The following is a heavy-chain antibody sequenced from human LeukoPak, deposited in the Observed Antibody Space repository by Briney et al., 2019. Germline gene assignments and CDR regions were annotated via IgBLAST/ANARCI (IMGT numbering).Heavy chain of an antibody. CDR3: AREKFNYDLLHYFDY. J-gene: IGHJ4*02. CDR2: IYHSGST. D-gene: IGHD3-16*01. Sequence: SETLSLTCAVSGYSISSGYYWGWIRQPPGKGLEWIGSIYHSGSTYYNPSLKSRVTISVDTSNNQFSLKLSSVTAADTAVYYCAREKFNYDLLHYFDYWGQGTLVTVSS. V-gene: IGHV4-38-2*02. CDR1: GYSISSGYY.